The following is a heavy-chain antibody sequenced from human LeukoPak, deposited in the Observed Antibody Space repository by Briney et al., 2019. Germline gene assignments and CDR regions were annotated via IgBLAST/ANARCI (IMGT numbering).Heavy chain of an antibody. CDR2: IYPGDSDT. V-gene: IGHV5-51*01. Sequence: GESLKISCKGSGYSFTSYWIGWVRQMPGKGLEWMGIIYPGDSDTRYSPSFQGQVTISADKSIGTAYLQWSSLKASDTAMYYCARLVDYYDSSGYYGHWGQGTLVTVSS. CDR3: ARLVDYYDSSGYYGH. J-gene: IGHJ4*02. D-gene: IGHD3-22*01. CDR1: GYSFTSYW.